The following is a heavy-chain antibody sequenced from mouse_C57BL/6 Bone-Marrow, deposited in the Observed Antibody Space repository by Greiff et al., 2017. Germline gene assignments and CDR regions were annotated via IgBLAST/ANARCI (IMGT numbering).Heavy chain of an antibody. CDR3: ARAHYYGSSYGYFDV. J-gene: IGHJ1*03. V-gene: IGHV1-66*01. CDR2: IYPGSGNT. D-gene: IGHD1-1*01. Sequence: QVQLQQPGAELVKPGASVKISCKASGYSFTSYYIHWVKQRPGQGLEWIGWIYPGSGNTKYNEKFKGKATLTADTSSSTAYMQLSSLTSEDSAVYYCARAHYYGSSYGYFDVWGTGTTVTVSS. CDR1: GYSFTSYY.